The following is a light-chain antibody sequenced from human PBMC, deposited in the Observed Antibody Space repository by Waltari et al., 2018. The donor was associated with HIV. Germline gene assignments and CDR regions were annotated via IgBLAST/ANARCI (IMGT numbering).Light chain of an antibody. Sequence: ERATLSCRASQSVGNNYLGWYQQRPGQAPRLISNASTRATGIPDRFSGSGSGTDFTLTISRLEPEDFAVYYCHQSATSPLTFGGGTKVEIK. CDR1: QSVGNNY. CDR3: HQSATSPLT. J-gene: IGKJ4*01. CDR2: NAS. V-gene: IGKV3-20*01.